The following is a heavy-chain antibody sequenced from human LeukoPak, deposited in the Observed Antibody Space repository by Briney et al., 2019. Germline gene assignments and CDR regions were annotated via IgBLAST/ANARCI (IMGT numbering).Heavy chain of an antibody. V-gene: IGHV4-4*07. CDR2: IYTSGST. CDR1: GGSISSYY. Sequence: PSETLSLTCTVSGGSISSYYWSWIRQPAGKGLEWIGRIYTSGSTNYNPSLKSRVTMSVDTSKNQFSLKLSSVTAADTAVYYCARARPEYDILTGYYQTYAFDIWGQGTMVTVSS. J-gene: IGHJ3*02. D-gene: IGHD3-9*01. CDR3: ARARPEYDILTGYYQTYAFDI.